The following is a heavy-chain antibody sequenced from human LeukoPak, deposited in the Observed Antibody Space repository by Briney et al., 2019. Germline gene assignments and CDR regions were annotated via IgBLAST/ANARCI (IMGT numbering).Heavy chain of an antibody. V-gene: IGHV3-7*03. CDR3: ARWGSYDSSGYMSFNDY. CDR2: IKQDGSER. J-gene: IGHJ4*02. CDR1: GFTFPSHW. D-gene: IGHD3-22*01. Sequence: GGSLRLSCAASGFTFPSHWMSWVRQAPGKGLEWVANIKQDGSERYYVDSVKGRFTISRDNAKSSLYLQMNSLRAEDTALYYCARWGSYDSSGYMSFNDYWGQGTLVTVSS.